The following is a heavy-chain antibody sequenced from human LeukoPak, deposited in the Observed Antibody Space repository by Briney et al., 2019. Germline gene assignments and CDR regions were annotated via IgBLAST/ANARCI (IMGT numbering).Heavy chain of an antibody. CDR2: ISGLSSYI. Sequence: GGSLRPSCAASGFTFSSHGMNWVRQAPGKGLEWVSSISGLSSYIYYADSVKGRFTIPRDNAKNSLYLQMNSLRAEDTAVYYCAKVNNDLNGMDVWGQGTTVTVSS. J-gene: IGHJ6*02. V-gene: IGHV3-21*06. CDR1: GFTFSSHG. CDR3: AKVNNDLNGMDV. D-gene: IGHD3-3*01.